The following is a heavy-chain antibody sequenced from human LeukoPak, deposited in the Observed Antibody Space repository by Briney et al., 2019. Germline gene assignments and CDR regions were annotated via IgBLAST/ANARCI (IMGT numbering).Heavy chain of an antibody. CDR1: GGSISSYY. Sequence: SETLSLTCTVSGGSISSYYWSWIRQPPGKGLEWIGYIYHSGGTNYNPSLKSRVTISVDTSKNQFSLKLSSVTAADTAVYYCARVESGYGDYLHTALAEYFQHWGQGTLVTVSS. V-gene: IGHV4-59*01. J-gene: IGHJ1*01. CDR2: IYHSGGT. CDR3: ARVESGYGDYLHTALAEYFQH. D-gene: IGHD4-17*01.